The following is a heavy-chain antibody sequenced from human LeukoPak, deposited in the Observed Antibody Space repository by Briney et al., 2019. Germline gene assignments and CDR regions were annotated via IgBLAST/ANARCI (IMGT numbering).Heavy chain of an antibody. CDR2: ISSSGSTI. CDR1: GFTFSCYV. Sequence: GGSLRLSWAASGFTFSCYVKKWVRQAPGKGLEWVSYISSSGSTIYYADSVKGRFTISRDNAKNSLYLQMNSLRAEDTAVYYCAREGVAIVEGIDPGDYSYDGIVSWGPGTTVTVSS. V-gene: IGHV3-48*03. J-gene: IGHJ6*02. CDR3: AREGVAIVEGIDPGDYSYDGIVS. D-gene: IGHD3-3*01.